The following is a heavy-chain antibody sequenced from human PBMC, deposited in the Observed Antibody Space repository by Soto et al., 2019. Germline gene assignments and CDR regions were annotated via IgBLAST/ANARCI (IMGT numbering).Heavy chain of an antibody. V-gene: IGHV3-9*01. CDR2: MSWNSGSI. CDR3: ARRRGGRSRWVEAAFDI. J-gene: IGHJ3*02. CDR1: GFTFDDYG. D-gene: IGHD3-16*01. Sequence: EVQLVESGGGLVQPGRSLRLSCTASGFTFDDYGMHWVRQAPGKGLEWVSGMSWNSGSIAYADSVKGRLTISRDNAKNSLYLQMKSLRAEDTALYYCARRRGGRSRWVEAAFDIWGQGTMVTVSS.